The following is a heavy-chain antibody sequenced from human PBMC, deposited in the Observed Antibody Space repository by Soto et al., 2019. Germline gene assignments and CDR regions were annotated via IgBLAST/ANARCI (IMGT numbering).Heavy chain of an antibody. CDR3: AGSGYSSGWYVVKKYYFDY. CDR1: GNTFTSYD. CDR2: MNPNSGNT. V-gene: IGHV1-8*01. D-gene: IGHD6-19*01. J-gene: IGHJ4*02. Sequence: ASVKVSCKASGNTFTSYDINWVRQATGQGLEWMGWMNPNSGNTGYAQKFQGRVTMTRNTSISTAYMELSSLRSEDTAVYYCAGSGYSSGWYVVKKYYFDYWGQGTLVTVSS.